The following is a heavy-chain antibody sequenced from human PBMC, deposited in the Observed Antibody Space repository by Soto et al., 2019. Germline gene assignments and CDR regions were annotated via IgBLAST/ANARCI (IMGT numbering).Heavy chain of an antibody. CDR3: ARDSFDWSLNWFDP. Sequence: LRLSCAASGFTVSSNYMSWVRQAPGKGLEWVSDISGSGGSTYYADSVKGRFTISRDNSKNSLYLQMKSLRDEDTAVYYCARDSFDWSLNWFDPWGQGTLVTVSS. J-gene: IGHJ5*02. V-gene: IGHV3-23*01. CDR1: GFTVSSNY. D-gene: IGHD3-9*01. CDR2: ISGSGGST.